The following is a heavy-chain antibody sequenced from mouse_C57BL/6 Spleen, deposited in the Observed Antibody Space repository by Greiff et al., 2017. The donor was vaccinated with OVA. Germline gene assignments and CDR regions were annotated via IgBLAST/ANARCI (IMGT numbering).Heavy chain of an antibody. J-gene: IGHJ2*01. Sequence: QVQLQQSGPELVKPGASVKISCKASGYAFSSSWMNWVKQRPGKGLEWIGRIYPGDGDTNYNGKFKGKATLTADKSSSTAYMQLSSLTSGDSAVYFCARWAYYSNFFDYWGKGTTLTVSS. D-gene: IGHD2-5*01. V-gene: IGHV1-82*01. CDR1: GYAFSSSW. CDR2: IYPGDGDT. CDR3: ARWAYYSNFFDY.